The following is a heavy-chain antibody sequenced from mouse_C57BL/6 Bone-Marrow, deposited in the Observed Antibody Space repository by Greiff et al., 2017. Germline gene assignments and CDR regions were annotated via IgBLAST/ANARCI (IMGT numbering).Heavy chain of an antibody. V-gene: IGHV1-42*01. Sequence: EVQLKESGPELVKPGASVKISCKASGYSFTGYYMNWVKQSPEKSLEWIGEINPSTGGTTYNQKFKAKATLTVDKSSSTAYMQLKSLTSEDSAVYYCARDYGSSYRNFDYWGQGTTLTVSS. D-gene: IGHD1-1*01. CDR1: GYSFTGYY. CDR2: INPSTGGT. CDR3: ARDYGSSYRNFDY. J-gene: IGHJ2*01.